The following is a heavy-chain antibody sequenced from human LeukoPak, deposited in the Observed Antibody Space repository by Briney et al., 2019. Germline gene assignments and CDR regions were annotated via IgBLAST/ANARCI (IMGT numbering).Heavy chain of an antibody. D-gene: IGHD3-9*01. CDR3: ARFYYDILTGYYYFDY. CDR1: GYTFTGYY. J-gene: IGHJ4*02. CDR2: INPNSGGT. Sequence: ASVKVSCKASGYTFTGYYMHWVRQAPGQGLEWMGWINPNSGGTNYAQKFQGRVTMTRDTSISTAYMELSRLRSDDTAVYYCARFYYDILTGYYYFDYWGQGTLVTVSS. V-gene: IGHV1-2*02.